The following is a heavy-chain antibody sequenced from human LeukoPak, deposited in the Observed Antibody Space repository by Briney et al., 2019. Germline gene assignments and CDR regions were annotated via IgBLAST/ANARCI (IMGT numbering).Heavy chain of an antibody. V-gene: IGHV3-23*01. CDR2: ISDGGSFT. Sequence: GGSLRLSCTASGFTFSRHAMSWVRQAPGKGLEWVSGISDGGSFTYYPDSVKGRFTISRDNSKNTLYLQMNSLRAEDTAVYYCAKGGYSYGPFDYWGQGTLVTVSS. J-gene: IGHJ4*02. CDR3: AKGGYSYGPFDY. CDR1: GFTFSRHA. D-gene: IGHD5-18*01.